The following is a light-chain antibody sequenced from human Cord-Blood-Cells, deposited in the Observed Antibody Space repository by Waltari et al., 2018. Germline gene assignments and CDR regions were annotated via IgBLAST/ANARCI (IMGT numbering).Light chain of an antibody. CDR3: QVWDSSSDHYV. Sequence: SYVLTQPPSVSVAPGKTVRIPCGGNNIGSKSVHWYQQKPGQAPVLVIYYDSDRPSGIPERFSGSNSGNTATLTISRVEAGDEADYYCQVWDSSSDHYVFGTGAKVTVL. CDR2: YDS. J-gene: IGLJ1*01. CDR1: NIGSKS. V-gene: IGLV3-21*04.